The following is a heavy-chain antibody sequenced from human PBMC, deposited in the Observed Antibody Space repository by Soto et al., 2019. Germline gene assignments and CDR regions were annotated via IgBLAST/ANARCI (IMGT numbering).Heavy chain of an antibody. V-gene: IGHV3-21*01. J-gene: IGHJ4*02. D-gene: IGHD3-22*01. Sequence: EVQLVESGGGLVKPGGSLRLSCAASGFTFSSYSMNWVRQAPGKGLEWVSSISSSSSYIYYADSVKGRFTISRDNARNSLYLQMHSLRAEDTAVYYGARTLYYYDSSGYRWGQGTLVTVSS. CDR1: GFTFSSYS. CDR2: ISSSSSYI. CDR3: ARTLYYYDSSGYR.